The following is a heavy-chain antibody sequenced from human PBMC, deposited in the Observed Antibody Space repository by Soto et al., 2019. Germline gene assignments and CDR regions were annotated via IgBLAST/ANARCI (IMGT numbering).Heavy chain of an antibody. D-gene: IGHD2-15*01. CDR1: GGSISSGGYY. CDR3: ARGGLVVVAATRDYYGMDV. CDR2: IYYSGST. Sequence: PSETLSLTCTVSGGSISSGGYYWSWIRQHPGKGLEGIGYIYYSGSTYYNPSLKSRVTISVDTSKNQFSLKLSSVTAADTAVYYCARGGLVVVAATRDYYGMDVWGQGTTVTVSS. J-gene: IGHJ6*02. V-gene: IGHV4-31*03.